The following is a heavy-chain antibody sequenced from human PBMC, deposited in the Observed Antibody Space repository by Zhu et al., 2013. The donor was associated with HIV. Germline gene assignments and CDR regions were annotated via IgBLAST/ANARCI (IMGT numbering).Heavy chain of an antibody. Sequence: QVQLQESGPGLVKPSETLSLTCTVSGGSISSYYWSWIRQPPGKGLEWIGYIYYSGSTNYNPSLKSRVTISVDTSKNQFSLKLSSVTAADTAVYYCASGPIQLWLAGYFDYWGQGTLVTVSS. J-gene: IGHJ4*02. CDR1: GGSISSYY. CDR3: ASGPIQLWLAGYFDY. CDR2: IYYSGST. D-gene: IGHD5-18*01. V-gene: IGHV4-59*01.